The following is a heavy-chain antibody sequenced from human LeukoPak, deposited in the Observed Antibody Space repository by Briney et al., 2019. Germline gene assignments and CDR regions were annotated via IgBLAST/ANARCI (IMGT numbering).Heavy chain of an antibody. Sequence: SETLSLTCTVSGGSISNGDHYWSWLRQHPGKGLEWIGHIYYSGSTYYNPSLKSRGIISVETSKNQFSLKLSAVTAADTAVYYCANIMLSWREFDCWGQGTLVTASS. CDR2: IYYSGST. CDR1: GGSISNGDHY. J-gene: IGHJ4*02. D-gene: IGHD1-26*01. CDR3: ANIMLSWREFDC. V-gene: IGHV4-31*03.